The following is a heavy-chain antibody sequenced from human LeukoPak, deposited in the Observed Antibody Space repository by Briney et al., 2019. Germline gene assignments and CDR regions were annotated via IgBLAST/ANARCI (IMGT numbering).Heavy chain of an antibody. D-gene: IGHD2-2*02. J-gene: IGHJ3*02. V-gene: IGHV1-2*02. CDR3: ARGVVVPAAIHDAFDI. CDR2: INPNSGGT. CDR1: GYTFTGYY. Sequence: GASVKVSCKASGYTFTGYYMHWVRQAPGQGLEWMGWINPNSGGTNYAQKFQGRVTMTRDTSISTAYMGLSRLGSDDTAVYYCARGVVVPAAIHDAFDIWGQGTMVTVSS.